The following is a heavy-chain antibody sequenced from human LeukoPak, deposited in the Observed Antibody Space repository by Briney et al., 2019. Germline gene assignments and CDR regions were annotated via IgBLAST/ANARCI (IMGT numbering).Heavy chain of an antibody. CDR3: ASGTDFDY. V-gene: IGHV3-30*03. J-gene: IGHJ4*02. CDR1: VFTFSSYG. Sequence: GGPLRLSCAASVFTFSSYGMHWVRHAPGKAREGVAVISYDASNKCHADSVKGRFTISRDNSKNTVYLQMDSLRAEDAAVYYCASGTDFDYWGQGTLVTVSS. D-gene: IGHD1-26*01. CDR2: ISYDASNK.